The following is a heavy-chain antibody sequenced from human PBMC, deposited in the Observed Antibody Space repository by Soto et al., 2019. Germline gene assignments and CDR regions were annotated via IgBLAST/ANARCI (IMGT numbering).Heavy chain of an antibody. CDR1: GFTFSTSG. J-gene: IGHJ4*02. V-gene: IGHV3-30*03. Sequence: QVQLVESGGGVVQPGRSLRLSCAASGFTFSTSGMHWVRQAPGKGLEWVAIISYDGTNKYYADSVKGRFTLSRDNSKNAVLLQMNSLRPEDTAMYYCTEARVLATRQEGVSTVLGFVTRVQGTLVTVSS. D-gene: IGHD5-12*01. CDR3: TEARVLATRQEGVSTVLGFVT. CDR2: ISYDGTNK.